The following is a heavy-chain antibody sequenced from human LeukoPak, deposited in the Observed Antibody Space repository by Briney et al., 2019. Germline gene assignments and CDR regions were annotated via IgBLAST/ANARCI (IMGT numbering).Heavy chain of an antibody. CDR2: INWNSRAI. CDR3: LRNVAGGVFSPAGGGGFDY. Sequence: GGSLRLSCAASGFTFDDYAMHWVRQAPGKGLEWVARINWNSRAIGYADSVKGRFTISRDNARKSLYLQMDSLRAEDTALYYCLRNVAGGVFSPAGGGGFDYWGRGTLVIVSS. J-gene: IGHJ4*02. V-gene: IGHV3-9*01. CDR1: GFTFDDYA. D-gene: IGHD6-19*01.